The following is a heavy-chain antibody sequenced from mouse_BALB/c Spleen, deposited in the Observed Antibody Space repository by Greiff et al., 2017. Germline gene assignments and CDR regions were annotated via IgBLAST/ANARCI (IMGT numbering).Heavy chain of an antibody. CDR2: ISSGGSYT. V-gene: IGHV5-6*01. J-gene: IGHJ3*01. D-gene: IGHD2-4*01. Sequence: EVNLVESGGDLVKPGGSLKLSCAASGFTFSSYGMSWVRQTPDKRLEWVATISSGGSYTYYPDSVKGRFTISRDNAKNTLYLQMSSLKSEDTAMYYCARQGLYYDYDGGFAYWGQGTLVTVSA. CDR1: GFTFSSYG. CDR3: ARQGLYYDYDGGFAY.